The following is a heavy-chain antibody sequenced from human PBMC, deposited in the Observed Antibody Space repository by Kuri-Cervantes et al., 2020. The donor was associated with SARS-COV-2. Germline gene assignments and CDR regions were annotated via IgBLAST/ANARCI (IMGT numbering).Heavy chain of an antibody. Sequence: GESLKISCAASGFTFSSYSMNWVRQAPGKGLEWVSSISSSSSYIYYADSVKGRFTISRDNAKNSLYLQMNSLRAEDTAVYYCAKILTPGYCSGGSCYLGDYWGQGTLVTVSS. CDR1: GFTFSSYS. CDR3: AKILTPGYCSGGSCYLGDY. J-gene: IGHJ4*02. D-gene: IGHD2-15*01. CDR2: ISSSSSYI. V-gene: IGHV3-21*04.